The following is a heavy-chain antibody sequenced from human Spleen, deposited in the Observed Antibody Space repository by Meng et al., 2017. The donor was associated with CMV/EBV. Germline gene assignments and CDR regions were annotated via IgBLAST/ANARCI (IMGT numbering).Heavy chain of an antibody. D-gene: IGHD1-26*01. Sequence: SETLSLTSTVSGGYIIGSISSYYWSWIRQPPGKELEWIGYIYNSGSTNYNPSLKSRVTISVDTSKKRFSLMLNSVTAADTAVYYCSRDPIVPAPYWYFDLWVRGTLVTVSS. CDR2: IYNSGST. CDR1: GGYIIGSISSYY. J-gene: IGHJ2*01. CDR3: SRDPIVPAPYWYFDL. V-gene: IGHV4-59*01.